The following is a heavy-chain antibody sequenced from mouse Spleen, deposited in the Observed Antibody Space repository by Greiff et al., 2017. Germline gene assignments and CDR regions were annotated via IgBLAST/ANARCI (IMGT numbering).Heavy chain of an antibody. CDR3: ARSQLLRTGFAY. D-gene: IGHD1-1*01. J-gene: IGHJ3*01. CDR2: INPGSGGT. Sequence: VQLQQSGAELVRPGTSVKVSCKASGYAFTNYLIEWVKQRPGQGLEWIGVINPGSGGTNYNEKFKGKATLTADKSSSTAYMQLSSLTSEDSAVYFCARSQLLRTGFAYWGQGTLVTVSA. CDR1: GYAFTNYL. V-gene: IGHV1-54*01.